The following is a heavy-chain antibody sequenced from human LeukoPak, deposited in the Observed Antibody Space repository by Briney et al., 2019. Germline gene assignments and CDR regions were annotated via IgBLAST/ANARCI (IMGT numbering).Heavy chain of an antibody. CDR3: ARDDYYDSSGHHFDY. Sequence: GGSLRLSCAASGFTFSDYYMSWLRQAPGKGLEWVSYISSSGSTIYYADSVKGRFTISRDNAKNSLYLQMNSLRAEDTAVYYCARDDYYDSSGHHFDYWGQGTLVTVSS. V-gene: IGHV3-11*04. J-gene: IGHJ4*02. CDR2: ISSSGSTI. D-gene: IGHD3-22*01. CDR1: GFTFSDYY.